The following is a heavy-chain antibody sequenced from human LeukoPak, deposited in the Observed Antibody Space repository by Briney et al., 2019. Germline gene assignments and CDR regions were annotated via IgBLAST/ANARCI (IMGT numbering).Heavy chain of an antibody. J-gene: IGHJ3*02. CDR1: GYTFTGYY. CDR2: INPNSGGT. D-gene: IGHD3-22*01. Sequence: ASVKVSCKASGYTFTGYYIHWVRQAPGQGLEWMGWINPNSGGTNYAQRFQGRVTMTRDTSISTAYMELSRLRSDDTAVYYCARGENFYDSSAYYQGDACDIWGQGTMVTVSS. V-gene: IGHV1-2*02. CDR3: ARGENFYDSSAYYQGDACDI.